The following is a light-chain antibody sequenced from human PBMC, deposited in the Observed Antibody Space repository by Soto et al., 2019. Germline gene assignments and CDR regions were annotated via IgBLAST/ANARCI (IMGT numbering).Light chain of an antibody. CDR2: SNN. V-gene: IGLV1-47*02. CDR1: SSNIGSNY. CDR3: AAWDDSLSGYYV. Sequence: QSVLTQPPSASGTPGQRVTISCSGSSSNIGSNYVYWYQQLPRTAPKLLIYSNNQRPSGVPDRFSGSKSGTSASLAISGLRSEDEADYYCAAWDDSLSGYYVFGTGTKVTVL. J-gene: IGLJ1*01.